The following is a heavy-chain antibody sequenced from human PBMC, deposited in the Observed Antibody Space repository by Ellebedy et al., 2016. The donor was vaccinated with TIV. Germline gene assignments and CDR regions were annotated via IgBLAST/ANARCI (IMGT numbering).Heavy chain of an antibody. CDR1: GGSFSGYY. Sequence: MPSETLSLTCAVYGGSFSGYYWSWIRQPPGKGLEWIGEINHSGSTNYNPSLKSRVTISVDTSKNQFSLNLSSVTAADTDVYYCARARRKVVAARAYNWFDPWGQGTLVTVSS. J-gene: IGHJ5*02. V-gene: IGHV4-34*01. CDR2: INHSGST. CDR3: ARARRKVVAARAYNWFDP. D-gene: IGHD2-15*01.